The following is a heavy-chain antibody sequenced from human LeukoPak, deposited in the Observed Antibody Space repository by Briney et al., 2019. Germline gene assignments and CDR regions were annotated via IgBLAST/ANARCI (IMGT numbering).Heavy chain of an antibody. CDR1: GFTFSSYS. Sequence: KPGGSLRLSCAASGFTFSSYSMNWVRQAPGKGLEWVSSISSSLNYIYYADSVKGRFTISRDNAKNSLYLQMNSLRGEDTAVYYCARGGYSSTLYGRYQHWGQGTLVTVSP. V-gene: IGHV3-21*01. CDR2: ISSSLNYI. CDR3: ARGGYSSTLYGRYQH. J-gene: IGHJ1*01. D-gene: IGHD6-13*01.